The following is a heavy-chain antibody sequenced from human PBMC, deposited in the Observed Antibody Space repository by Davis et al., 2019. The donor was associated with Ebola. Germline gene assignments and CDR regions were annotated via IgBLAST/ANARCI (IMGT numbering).Heavy chain of an antibody. CDR3: AKDQGVYDWSYHGMDV. V-gene: IGHV3-74*01. CDR1: GFTFSSYW. J-gene: IGHJ6*04. D-gene: IGHD5/OR15-5a*01. Sequence: GESLKISCAASGFTFSSYWLHWVRQAPGKGLVWVSRINSDGSSTSYADSVKGRFTISRDNAKNTLYLQMNSLRTEDTAVYCCAKDQGVYDWSYHGMDVWGKGTTVIVSS. CDR2: INSDGSST.